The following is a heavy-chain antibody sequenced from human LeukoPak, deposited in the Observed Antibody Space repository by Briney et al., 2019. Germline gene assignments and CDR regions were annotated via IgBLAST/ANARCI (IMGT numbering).Heavy chain of an antibody. V-gene: IGHV1-46*01. CDR2: INPSGGST. Sequence: GASVKVSCKASGYTFTSYYMHWVRQAPGQGLEWMGIINPSGGSTSYAQKFQGRVTMTRDTSTSTVYMELSSLRSEDTAVYYCATTSGYDEGGRAEGYYDSSGYFHYWGQGTLVTVSS. D-gene: IGHD3-22*01. J-gene: IGHJ4*02. CDR1: GYTFTSYY. CDR3: ATTSGYDEGGRAEGYYDSSGYFHY.